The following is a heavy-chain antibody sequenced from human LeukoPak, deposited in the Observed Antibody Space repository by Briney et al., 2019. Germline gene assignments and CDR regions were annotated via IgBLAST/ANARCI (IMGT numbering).Heavy chain of an antibody. CDR1: GGTFSSYA. J-gene: IGHJ3*02. Sequence: ASVKVSCKASGGTFSSYAISWVRQAPGQGLEWMGGIIPIFGTANYAQKFQGRVTITADKSTSTAYMELSSLRSEDTAVYYCARDPQYSSGTDAFDIWGQGTMVTVPS. D-gene: IGHD6-19*01. CDR3: ARDPQYSSGTDAFDI. V-gene: IGHV1-69*06. CDR2: IIPIFGTA.